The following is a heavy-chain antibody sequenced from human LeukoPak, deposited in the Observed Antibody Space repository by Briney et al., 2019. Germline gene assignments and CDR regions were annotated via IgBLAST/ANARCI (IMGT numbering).Heavy chain of an antibody. J-gene: IGHJ4*02. V-gene: IGHV3-23*01. CDR1: GFTFSSYA. CDR3: AKVAEIIAVAGHIDY. D-gene: IGHD6-19*01. CDR2: IGAGGTFT. Sequence: GRSLRLSCTASGFTFSSYAMNWVRQAPGKGLEWVSGIGAGGTFTYYADSVKGRFTISRDNSKNTLYLQMNSLRAEDTAVYYCAKVAEIIAVAGHIDYWGQGTLVTVSS.